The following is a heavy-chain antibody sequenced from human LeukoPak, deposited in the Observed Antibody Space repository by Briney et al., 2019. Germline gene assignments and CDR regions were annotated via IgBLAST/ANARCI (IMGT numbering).Heavy chain of an antibody. CDR3: AGGPYYDFWSGYLRY. V-gene: IGHV1-69*05. Sequence: SVKVSCKASGGTFSSYAISWVRQAPGQGLEWMGRIIPIFGTANYAQKFQGRVTITTDESTSTAYMELSSPRSEDTAVYYCAGGPYYDFWSGYLRYWGQGTLVTVSS. D-gene: IGHD3-3*01. J-gene: IGHJ4*02. CDR1: GGTFSSYA. CDR2: IIPIFGTA.